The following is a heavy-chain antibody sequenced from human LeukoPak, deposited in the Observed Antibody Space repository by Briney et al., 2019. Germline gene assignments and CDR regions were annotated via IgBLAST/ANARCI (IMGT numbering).Heavy chain of an antibody. Sequence: GSLRLSCAVSGITLSNYGMSCVRQAPGKGLEWVAGISGSAGGTYYADSVKGRFTVSRDNAKNTLYLQLNNLRAEDTAVYFCAKRGVVIRVILVGFHEEAYHFDSWGQGALVTVSS. V-gene: IGHV3-23*01. D-gene: IGHD3-22*01. CDR2: ISGSAGGT. J-gene: IGHJ4*02. CDR1: GITLSNYG. CDR3: AKRGVVIRVILVGFHEEAYHFDS.